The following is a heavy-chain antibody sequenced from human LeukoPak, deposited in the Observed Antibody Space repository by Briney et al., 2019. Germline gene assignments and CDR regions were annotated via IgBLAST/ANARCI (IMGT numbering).Heavy chain of an antibody. Sequence: SETLSLTCTVSGGSISSYYWSWIRQPAGKGLEWIGRIYTSGSTNYNPSLKSRVSMSVDTSKNQFSLQLTSVTAADTAVYYCARHPRPTVTTPFDYWGQGTLVTVSS. J-gene: IGHJ4*02. D-gene: IGHD4-17*01. CDR3: ARHPRPTVTTPFDY. V-gene: IGHV4-4*07. CDR1: GGSISSYY. CDR2: IYTSGST.